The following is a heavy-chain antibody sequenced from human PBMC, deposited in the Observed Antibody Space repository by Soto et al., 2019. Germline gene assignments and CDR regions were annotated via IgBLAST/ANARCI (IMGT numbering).Heavy chain of an antibody. CDR3: ARSTAAYVGAFEI. CDR1: GFSLRTTGMC. V-gene: IGHV2-70*11. Sequence: SGPTLVNPTQTLTLTCTFSGFSLRTTGMCVSWIRQPPGKALEWLARIDWDDDKYYSTSLKTRLTISKDTSKNQVVLTMTNIDPVDTATYFFARSTAAYVGAFEIWGQGTMVTVSS. J-gene: IGHJ3*02. D-gene: IGHD3-16*01. CDR2: IDWDDDK.